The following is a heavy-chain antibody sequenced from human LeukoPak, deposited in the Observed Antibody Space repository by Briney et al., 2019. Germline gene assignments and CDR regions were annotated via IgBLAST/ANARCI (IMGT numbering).Heavy chain of an antibody. CDR3: ARYSSSSGY. J-gene: IGHJ4*02. CDR2: IFYSGST. CDR1: GGSISSSSYY. D-gene: IGHD6-6*01. Sequence: SETLSLTCTVSGGSISSSSYYWGWIRQPPGKGLEWIGSIFYSGSTHYNPSLKSRVTISVDTSKNQFSLKLSSVAAADTAVYYCARYSSSSGYWGQGTLVTVSS. V-gene: IGHV4-39*01.